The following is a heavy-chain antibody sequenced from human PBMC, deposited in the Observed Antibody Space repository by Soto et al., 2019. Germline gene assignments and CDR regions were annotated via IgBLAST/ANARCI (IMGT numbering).Heavy chain of an antibody. CDR1: GYTFTNYG. V-gene: IGHV1-18*01. CDR3: ATTRGYNSSHQTFDY. Sequence: ASVKVSCKASGYTFTNYGISWVRQAPGQGLEWMGWISAYNGDTNYAQKLQGRVTMTTDTSTSTAYAELRSLRSDDTAVYHCATTRGYNSSHQTFDYWGQGTLVTVSS. D-gene: IGHD6-6*01. CDR2: ISAYNGDT. J-gene: IGHJ4*02.